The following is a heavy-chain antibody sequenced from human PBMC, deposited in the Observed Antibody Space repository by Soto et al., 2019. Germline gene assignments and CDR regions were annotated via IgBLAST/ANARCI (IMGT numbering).Heavy chain of an antibody. CDR3: ARGGRNTAEAY. V-gene: IGHV1-18*04. Sequence: ASVKVSCKASGYTFTGYYMHWVRQAPGQGLEYMGWISAYNGNTNYAQNLQGRVTMTTDTSTSTAYMELRSLRSDDTAVYYCARGGRNTAEAYWGQGTLVTVSS. CDR1: GYTFTGYY. CDR2: ISAYNGNT. D-gene: IGHD5-18*01. J-gene: IGHJ4*02.